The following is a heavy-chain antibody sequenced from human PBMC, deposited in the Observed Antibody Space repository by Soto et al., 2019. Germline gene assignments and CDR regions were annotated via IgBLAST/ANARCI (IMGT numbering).Heavy chain of an antibody. J-gene: IGHJ6*02. CDR2: IWYDGSNK. CDR3: AREAYGDYVRYYYGMDV. Sequence: LRLSCAASGFTFSSYGMHWVRQAPGKGLEWVAVIWYDGSNKYYADSVKGRFTISRDNSKNTLYLQMNSLRAEDTAVYYCAREAYGDYVRYYYGMDVWGQGTTVTVSS. CDR1: GFTFSSYG. D-gene: IGHD4-17*01. V-gene: IGHV3-33*01.